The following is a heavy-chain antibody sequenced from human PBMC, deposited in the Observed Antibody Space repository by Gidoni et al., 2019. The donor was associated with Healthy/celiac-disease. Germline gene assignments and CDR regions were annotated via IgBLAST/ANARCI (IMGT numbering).Heavy chain of an antibody. CDR1: GFTFSSYA. CDR2: ISGSGGST. V-gene: IGHV3-23*01. Sequence: VLLLESGRGLVQPGGSLRLSCSASGFTFSSYAMSWVSQAPGKGLEWVTAISGSGGSTYYEDSVKGRFTISRDNSKNTLYLQMNSLRAEDTAVYYCAKETQIAVAAWGQGTLVTVSS. J-gene: IGHJ4*02. D-gene: IGHD6-19*01. CDR3: AKETQIAVAA.